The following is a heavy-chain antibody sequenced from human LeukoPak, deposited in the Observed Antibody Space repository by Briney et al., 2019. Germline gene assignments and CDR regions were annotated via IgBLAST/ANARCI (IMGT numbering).Heavy chain of an antibody. D-gene: IGHD3-9*01. Sequence: GGSLRLSCAGSGFTFSNYGMHWVRQAPGKGLEWVAVMSYDGSSEYYADSVKGRFTISRGNSKNTLYLQMNSLRAEDTAVYYCAKGRDILTGYLDYWGQGTLVTVSS. V-gene: IGHV3-30*18. CDR1: GFTFSNYG. CDR3: AKGRDILTGYLDY. CDR2: MSYDGSSE. J-gene: IGHJ4*02.